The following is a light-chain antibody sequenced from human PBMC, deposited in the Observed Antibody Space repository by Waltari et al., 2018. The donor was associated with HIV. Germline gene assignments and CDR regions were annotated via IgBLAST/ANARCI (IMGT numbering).Light chain of an antibody. CDR1: SLRTYY. CDR3: GSRDSSGYSYG. J-gene: IGLJ1*01. V-gene: IGLV3-19*01. Sequence: SSDLTQDPAVSVALGQTVRITCQGDSLRTYYAAWYQQKPGQAPFLVVYGTNKRPAGAPVRFSGSTSGNTASLTIAGAQAVDEADYYCGSRDSSGYSYGFGPGTKVTVL. CDR2: GTN.